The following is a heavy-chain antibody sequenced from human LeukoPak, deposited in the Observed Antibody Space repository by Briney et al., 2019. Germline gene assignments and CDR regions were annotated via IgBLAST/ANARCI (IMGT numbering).Heavy chain of an antibody. CDR1: GGSFSGYY. J-gene: IGHJ4*02. CDR3: SRGRNRFGCLK. CDR2: INHSGST. Sequence: SETLSLTCAVYGGSFSGYYWSWIRQPPGKGLEWIGEINHSGSTNYNPSLKSRVTISVDTSKNQFSLKLSSVTAADTAVYYCSRGRNRFGCLKWGQGTLVTVSS. D-gene: IGHD1-14*01. V-gene: IGHV4-34*01.